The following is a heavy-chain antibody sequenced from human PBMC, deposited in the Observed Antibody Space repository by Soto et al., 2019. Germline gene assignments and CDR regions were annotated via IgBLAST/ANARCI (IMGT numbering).Heavy chain of an antibody. CDR3: ARIRCNWNYGGGGWFDP. V-gene: IGHV2-70*01. J-gene: IGHJ5*02. D-gene: IGHD1-7*01. CDR1: GFSLSTSGMC. CDR2: IDWDDDK. Sequence: SGPTLVKPTPTLTLTCTFSGFSLSTSGMCVSWIRQPPGKALEWLALIDWDDDKYYSTSLKTRLTISKDTSKNQVVLTMTNMDPVDTATYYCARIRCNWNYGGGGWFDPWGQGTLVTVSS.